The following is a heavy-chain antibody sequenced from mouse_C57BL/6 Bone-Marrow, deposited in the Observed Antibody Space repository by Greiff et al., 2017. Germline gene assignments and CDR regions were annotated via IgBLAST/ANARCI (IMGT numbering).Heavy chain of an antibody. CDR1: GYTFTSYW. J-gene: IGHJ3*01. V-gene: IGHV1-50*01. CDR3: AGDGPSFAY. D-gene: IGHD2-3*01. CDR2: IDPSDSYT. Sequence: QIHVKQPGAELVKPGASVKLSCKASGYTFTSYWMQWVKQRPGQGLEWIGEIDPSDSYTNYNQKFKGKATLTVDTSSSTAYMQLSSLTSEDSAVYYCAGDGPSFAYWGQGTLVTVSA.